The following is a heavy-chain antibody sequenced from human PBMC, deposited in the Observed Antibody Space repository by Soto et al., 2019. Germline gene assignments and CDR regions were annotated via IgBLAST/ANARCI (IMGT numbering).Heavy chain of an antibody. V-gene: IGHV4-59*08. CDR3: ARGGDYYGMDV. CDR2: IYYSGYT. Sequence: QVQLQESGPGLVKPSETLSLTCTVSGGSMSSYYWSWIRRPPGKGLEWIGYIYYSGYTNYNPSLKTRLTISVDMSKNQFSLKLSSVTAADTAVYYCARGGDYYGMDVWGQGTTVTVSS. CDR1: GGSMSSYY. J-gene: IGHJ6*02.